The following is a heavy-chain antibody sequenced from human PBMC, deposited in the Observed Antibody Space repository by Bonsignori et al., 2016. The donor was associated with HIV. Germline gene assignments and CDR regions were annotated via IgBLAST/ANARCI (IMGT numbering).Heavy chain of an antibody. V-gene: IGHV5-51*01. CDR2: IYLGNSDS. J-gene: IGHJ5*01. D-gene: IGHD3-3*01. Sequence: VRQMPGKGLEWMGLIYLGNSDSRYSPSFQGQVSISADTSINTAYLQWRSLKASDSAIYYCAKGGRGYPIDSWGQGTLVTVSS. CDR3: AKGGRGYPIDS.